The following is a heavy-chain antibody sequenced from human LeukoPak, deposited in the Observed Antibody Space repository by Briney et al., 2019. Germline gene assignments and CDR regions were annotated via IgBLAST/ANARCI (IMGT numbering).Heavy chain of an antibody. D-gene: IGHD3-10*01. CDR3: AREDYGSGSPNWFDP. CDR1: VYTFTSYD. Sequence: RASVKVSCKASVYTFTSYDINWVRQATGQGLEWMGWMNPNSGNTGYAQKFQGRVTMTRNTSISTAYMELSSLRSEDTAVYYCAREDYGSGSPNWFDPWGQGTLVTVSS. V-gene: IGHV1-8*01. J-gene: IGHJ5*02. CDR2: MNPNSGNT.